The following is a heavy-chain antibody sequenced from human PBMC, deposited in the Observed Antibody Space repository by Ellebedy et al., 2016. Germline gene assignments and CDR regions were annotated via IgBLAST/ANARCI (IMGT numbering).Heavy chain of an antibody. CDR1: GFTVSNNY. CDR2: IYSDGST. CDR3: ARDPPSVIARTWG. Sequence: GGSLRLSXAASGFTVSNNYMRWVRQAPGKGLEWISLIYSDGSTYYADSVKGRFTISRDNSKNTLYLQMNSLRAEDTAVYYCARDPPSVIARTWGWGQGTLVTVSS. V-gene: IGHV3-66*01. J-gene: IGHJ4*02. D-gene: IGHD3-10*01.